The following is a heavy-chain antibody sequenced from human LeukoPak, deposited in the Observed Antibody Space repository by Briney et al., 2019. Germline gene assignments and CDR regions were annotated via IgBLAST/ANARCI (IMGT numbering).Heavy chain of an antibody. Sequence: GGSLRLSCAASGFTFSSYWMSWVRQAPGKGLEWVANIKQDGSEKYYVDSVKGRFSISRDNARNSLYLQMNILRAEDTSVYYCARVVRYCGGTNCLYYFDSWGQGTLVTVSS. V-gene: IGHV3-7*01. CDR2: IKQDGSEK. CDR3: ARVVRYCGGTNCLYYFDS. J-gene: IGHJ4*02. D-gene: IGHD2-2*01. CDR1: GFTFSSYW.